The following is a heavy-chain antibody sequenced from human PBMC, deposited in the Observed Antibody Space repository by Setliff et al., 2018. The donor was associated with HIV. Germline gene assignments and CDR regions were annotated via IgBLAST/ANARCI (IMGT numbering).Heavy chain of an antibody. Sequence: SETLSLTCNVSGGSISSYYWNWIRQPPGKGLEWIGEVRHGGSTNYNPFLKSRVTILVDNSKNQFYLKLTSVTAADTAVYYCARDKRASFDGLDVWGQGTTVTVSS. CDR2: VRHGGST. CDR3: ARDKRASFDGLDV. J-gene: IGHJ6*02. V-gene: IGHV4-59*01. D-gene: IGHD1-1*01. CDR1: GGSISSYY.